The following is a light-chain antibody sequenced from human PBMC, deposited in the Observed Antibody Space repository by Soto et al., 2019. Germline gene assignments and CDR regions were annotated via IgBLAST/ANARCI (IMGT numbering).Light chain of an antibody. V-gene: IGLV2-18*02. J-gene: IGLJ1*01. CDR2: EVS. CDR3: SSYTSSSTPYV. Sequence: QSALTQPPSVSGSPGQSVTISCTGTSSDGGSYNRVSWYQQPPGTAPKLMIYEVSNRPSGVPDRFSGSKSGNTASLTISGLQAEDEADYYCSSYTSSSTPYVFRTGTKLTVL. CDR1: SSDGGSYNR.